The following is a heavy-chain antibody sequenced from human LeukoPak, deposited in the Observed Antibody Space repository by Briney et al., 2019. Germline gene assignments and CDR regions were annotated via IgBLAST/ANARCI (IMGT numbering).Heavy chain of an antibody. CDR3: GRGPTTSITIFGVV. CDR1: GGSISSGDYY. CDR2: IYYSGST. Sequence: SQTLSLTCTVSGGSISSGDYYWSWIRQPPGKGLEWIGYIYYSGSTYYNPSLKSRVTISVDTSKNQFSLKLSSVTAADTAVYYCGRGPTTSITIFGVVWGQGTLVTVSS. J-gene: IGHJ4*02. D-gene: IGHD3-3*01. V-gene: IGHV4-30-4*08.